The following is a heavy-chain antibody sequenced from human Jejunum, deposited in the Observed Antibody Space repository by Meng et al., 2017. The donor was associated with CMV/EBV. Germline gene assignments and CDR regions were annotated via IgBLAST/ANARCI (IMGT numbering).Heavy chain of an antibody. D-gene: IGHD2-15*01. J-gene: IGHJ3*01. CDR3: SSVWWSEASADV. V-gene: IGHV3-23*01. CDR1: GFSRRRHG. Sequence: AGFSRRRHGKNWVRQATGKGLEWVATITLSGHTAFYAESAKGRFTISKDNSKNTLYLQMTSLTGDDTAVYYCSSVWWSEASADVWGQGTVVTVSS. CDR2: ITLSGHTA.